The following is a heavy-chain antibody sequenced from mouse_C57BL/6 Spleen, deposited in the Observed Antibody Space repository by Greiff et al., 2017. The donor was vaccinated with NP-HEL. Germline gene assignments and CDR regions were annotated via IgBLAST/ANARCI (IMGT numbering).Heavy chain of an antibody. CDR2: INYDGSST. Sequence: EVKLMESEGGLVQPGSSMKLSCTASGFTFSDYYMAWVRQVPEKGLEWVANINYDGSSTYYLDSLKSRFIISRDNAKNILYLQMSSLKSEDTATYYCASHDGYFTWFAYWGQGTLVTVSA. J-gene: IGHJ3*01. CDR1: GFTFSDYY. D-gene: IGHD2-3*01. V-gene: IGHV5-16*01. CDR3: ASHDGYFTWFAY.